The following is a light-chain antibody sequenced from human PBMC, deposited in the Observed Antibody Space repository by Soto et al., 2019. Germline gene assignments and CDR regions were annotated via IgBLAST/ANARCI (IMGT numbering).Light chain of an antibody. CDR3: QQHSNWPLT. Sequence: DIVMTQSPATLSVSPGERATLSCRASQSVSSNLAWYQQNPGQAPRLLIFDASNRATGIPVRFSGSGSGTDFTLTISSLEPEDFTVYYCQQHSNWPLTFGGGTKVDIK. V-gene: IGKV3-11*01. J-gene: IGKJ4*01. CDR1: QSVSSN. CDR2: DAS.